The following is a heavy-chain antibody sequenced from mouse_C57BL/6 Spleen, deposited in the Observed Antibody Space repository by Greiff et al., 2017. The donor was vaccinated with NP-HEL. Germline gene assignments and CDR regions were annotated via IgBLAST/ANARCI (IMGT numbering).Heavy chain of an antibody. D-gene: IGHD2-5*01. Sequence: QVQLQQSGAELMKPGASVKLSCKATGYKFPGYWIGGVKQRPGHGLEWIGEILPGSGSTNYNEKFKGKATFTADTSSNTAYMQLSSLTTEDSAIYYCARGAYSNCFAYWGQGTLVTVSA. J-gene: IGHJ3*01. V-gene: IGHV1-9*01. CDR1: GYKFPGYW. CDR3: ARGAYSNCFAY. CDR2: ILPGSGST.